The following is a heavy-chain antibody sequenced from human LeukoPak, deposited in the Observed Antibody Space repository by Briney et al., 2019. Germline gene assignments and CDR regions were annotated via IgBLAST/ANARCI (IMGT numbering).Heavy chain of an antibody. Sequence: GGSLRLSCAASGFTFSSYWMSWVRQAPGKGLEWVANIKQDGSAKYYVDSVKGGFTISRDNAKNSLYLQITSLRAEDTAVYYCASSAGSSWYPYYYYYGMDVWGQGTTVTVSS. CDR2: IKQDGSAK. V-gene: IGHV3-7*01. J-gene: IGHJ6*02. D-gene: IGHD6-13*01. CDR1: GFTFSSYW. CDR3: ASSAGSSWYPYYYYYGMDV.